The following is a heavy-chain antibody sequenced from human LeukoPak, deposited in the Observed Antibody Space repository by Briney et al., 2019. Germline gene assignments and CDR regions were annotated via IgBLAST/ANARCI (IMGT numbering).Heavy chain of an antibody. CDR3: ARRRIGGYSYGPKSPTSDY. V-gene: IGHV4-34*01. CDR2: INHSGST. D-gene: IGHD5-18*01. J-gene: IGHJ4*02. CDR1: GGSFSGYY. Sequence: PSEALSLTCAVYGGSFSGYYWSWIRQPPGKGLEWIGEINHSGSTNYNPSLKSRVTISVDTSKNQFSLKLSSVTAADTAVYYCARRRIGGYSYGPKSPTSDYWGQGTRVTVSS.